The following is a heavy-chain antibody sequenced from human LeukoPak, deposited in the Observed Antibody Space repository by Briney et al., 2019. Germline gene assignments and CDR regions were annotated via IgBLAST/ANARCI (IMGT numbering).Heavy chain of an antibody. Sequence: GGSLRLSCAASGFPFSSYAMHWVRQAPGKGLEWVAAISYDGSNKYYADSVKGRFTISRDNSRNTLYLQMDSLRTEDTAVYYCANGRTPTVVTPESDYWGQGTLVTVSS. D-gene: IGHD4-23*01. CDR3: ANGRTPTVVTPESDY. V-gene: IGHV3-30*18. J-gene: IGHJ4*02. CDR1: GFPFSSYA. CDR2: ISYDGSNK.